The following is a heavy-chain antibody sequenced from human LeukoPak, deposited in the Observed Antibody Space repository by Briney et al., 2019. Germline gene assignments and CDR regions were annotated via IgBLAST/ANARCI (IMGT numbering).Heavy chain of an antibody. Sequence: SETLSLTCTVSGGSISSSSYSWGWIRQPPGKGLEWIGSIYYSGSTYYNPSLKSRVTISVDTSKNQFSLKLSSVTAADTAVYYCARPVGCCSSTSCSYNWFDPWGQGTLVTVSS. CDR2: IYYSGST. CDR3: ARPVGCCSSTSCSYNWFDP. D-gene: IGHD2-2*01. V-gene: IGHV4-39*01. J-gene: IGHJ5*02. CDR1: GGSISSSSYS.